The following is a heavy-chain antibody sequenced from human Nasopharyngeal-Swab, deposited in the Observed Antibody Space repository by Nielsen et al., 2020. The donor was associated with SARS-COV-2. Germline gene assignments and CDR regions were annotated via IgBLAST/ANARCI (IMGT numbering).Heavy chain of an antibody. V-gene: IGHV4-59*01. Sequence: GSLRLPCTVSGGSISSYYWSWIRQPPGKGLEWIGYLYHSGSTNYNPSLKSRVTISVDTSKNQFSLKLSSVTAADTAVYYCAREFGDTFDYWGQGTLVTVSS. D-gene: IGHD2-21*01. CDR3: AREFGDTFDY. J-gene: IGHJ4*02. CDR2: LYHSGST. CDR1: GGSISSYY.